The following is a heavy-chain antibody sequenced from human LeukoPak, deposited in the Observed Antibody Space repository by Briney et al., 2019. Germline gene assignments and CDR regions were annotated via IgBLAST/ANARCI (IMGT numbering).Heavy chain of an antibody. J-gene: IGHJ4*02. D-gene: IGHD3-16*02. CDR3: ARTYSWSLSRFDY. V-gene: IGHV3-9*01. CDR1: GFTFNDYA. CDR2: IGWNSGSI. Sequence: GGSLRLSCAASGFTFNDYAMHWVRQAPGKGLEWVSGIGWNSGSIGYADSVKGRFTISRDNSKNTLYLQMNSLRAEDTAVYYCARTYSWSLSRFDYWGQGTLVTVSS.